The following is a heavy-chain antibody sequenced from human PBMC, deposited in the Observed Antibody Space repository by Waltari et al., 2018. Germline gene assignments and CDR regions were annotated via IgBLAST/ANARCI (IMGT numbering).Heavy chain of an antibody. CDR3: ARDSENSSSPLAYFDY. CDR2: ISYDGSNK. Sequence: QVQLVESGGGVVQPGRSLRLSCAASGFTFSSYAMHWVRQAPGKGLEWVAVISYDGSNKYYADSVKGRFTISRDNSKNTLYLQMNSLRAEDTAVYYCARDSENSSSPLAYFDYWGQGTLVTVSS. D-gene: IGHD6-13*01. J-gene: IGHJ4*02. V-gene: IGHV3-30-3*01. CDR1: GFTFSSYA.